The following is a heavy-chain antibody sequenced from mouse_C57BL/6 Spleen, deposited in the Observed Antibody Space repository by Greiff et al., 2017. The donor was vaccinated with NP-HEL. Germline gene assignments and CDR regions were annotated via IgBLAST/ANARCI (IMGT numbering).Heavy chain of an antibody. CDR3: ASEGGHGNLYYFDD. D-gene: IGHD2-1*01. V-gene: IGHV1-52*01. CDR2: IYPSVSET. J-gene: IGHJ2*01. Sequence: VQLQQPGAELVRPGSSVKLSCKASGYTFTSYWMHWVKQRPIQGLEWIGNIYPSVSETHYKQKFKDKATVTVDKSSSTAYMQLSSLTSEDSAVYYCASEGGHGNLYYFDDWGQGTTLTVSS. CDR1: GYTFTSYW.